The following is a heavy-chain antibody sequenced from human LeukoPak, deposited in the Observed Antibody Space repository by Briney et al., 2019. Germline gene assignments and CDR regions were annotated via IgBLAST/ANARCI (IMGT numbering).Heavy chain of an antibody. CDR3: AGDGRYCSSTSCTRGWFDP. D-gene: IGHD2-2*01. V-gene: IGHV1-69*13. CDR2: IIPIFGTA. Sequence: SVKVSCKASGGTFSSYAISWVRQAPGQGLEWMGGIIPIFGTANYAQKFQGRVTITADESTSTAYMELSSLRSEDTAVYYCAGDGRYCSSTSCTRGWFDPWGQGTLVTVSS. CDR1: GGTFSSYA. J-gene: IGHJ5*02.